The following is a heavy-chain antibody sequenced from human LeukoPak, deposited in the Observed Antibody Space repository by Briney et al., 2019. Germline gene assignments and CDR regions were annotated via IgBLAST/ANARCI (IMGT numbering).Heavy chain of an antibody. CDR3: AKDMGSIVGAPGS. Sequence: GSSLRLSCAASGFTFDDYAMHWVRQAPGKGLEWVSGISWNSGSIGYADSVKGRFTISRDNAKNSLYLQMNSLRTEDTALYYCAKDMGSIVGAPGSWGQGTLVTVSS. J-gene: IGHJ5*02. D-gene: IGHD1-26*01. CDR2: ISWNSGSI. CDR1: GFTFDDYA. V-gene: IGHV3-9*01.